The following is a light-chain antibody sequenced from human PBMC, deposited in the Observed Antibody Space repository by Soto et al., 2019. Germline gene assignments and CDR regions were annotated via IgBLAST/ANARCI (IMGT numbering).Light chain of an antibody. CDR3: QLVWT. V-gene: IGKV1-5*03. Sequence: DIQMTQSPSTLSASVGDRVTITCRASQSNSSWLAWYQQKPGKAPKLLIYKASSLESGVPSRFSGSGSGTEFTLTISSLQPDDFATYYCQLVWTFGQGTKVEIK. CDR2: KAS. J-gene: IGKJ1*01. CDR1: QSNSSW.